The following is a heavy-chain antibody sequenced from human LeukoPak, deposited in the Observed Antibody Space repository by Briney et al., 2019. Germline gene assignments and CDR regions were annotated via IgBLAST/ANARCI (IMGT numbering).Heavy chain of an antibody. D-gene: IGHD3-3*01. Sequence: GGSLRLSCAASGFTFSNYGMHWVRQAPGKGLEWVAFIYYDGSNKYYADSVKGRFTISRDNSKNTLALQINSLRAEDTAVYYCAKDHYDFWSGYSITYYFVYWGQGTLVTVSS. CDR2: IYYDGSNK. V-gene: IGHV3-30*02. CDR3: AKDHYDFWSGYSITYYFVY. J-gene: IGHJ4*02. CDR1: GFTFSNYG.